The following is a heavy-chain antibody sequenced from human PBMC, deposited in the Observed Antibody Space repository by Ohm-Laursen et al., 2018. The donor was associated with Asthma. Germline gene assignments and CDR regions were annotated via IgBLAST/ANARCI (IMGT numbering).Heavy chain of an antibody. CDR2: IYYSGST. D-gene: IGHD3-10*01. CDR1: GGSISSGGYY. V-gene: IGHV4-31*03. Sequence: TLSLTCTVSGGSISSGGYYWSWIRQHPGKGLEWIGYIYYSGSTYYNPSLKSRVSISMDTSKNQFSLELSSVTAADTAVYYCASGQYYYASGQDYWGQGTLVTVSS. J-gene: IGHJ4*02. CDR3: ASGQYYYASGQDY.